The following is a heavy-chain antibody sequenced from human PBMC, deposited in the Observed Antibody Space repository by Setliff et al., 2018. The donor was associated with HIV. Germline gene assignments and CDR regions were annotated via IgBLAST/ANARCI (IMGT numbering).Heavy chain of an antibody. V-gene: IGHV1-2*02. CDR2: INPNSGGT. CDR1: GYTFTSYG. D-gene: IGHD6-13*01. Sequence: ASVKVSCKASGYTFTSYGISWVRQAPGQGLEWMGWINPNSGGTNYAQKFQGRVNMTRDTSISTTYMELSRLRSDDTAVYYCARDPGYKSTWYGVFDIWGQGTMVTVSS. CDR3: ARDPGYKSTWYGVFDI. J-gene: IGHJ3*02.